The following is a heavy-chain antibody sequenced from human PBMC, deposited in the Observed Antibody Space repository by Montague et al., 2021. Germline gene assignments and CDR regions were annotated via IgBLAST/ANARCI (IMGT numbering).Heavy chain of an antibody. CDR1: GGSFSGYY. V-gene: IGHV4-34*01. CDR3: ARRGGTMVRGVKGYMDV. Sequence: SETRSLTCAVYGGSFSGYYWSWIRRPPGKGLEWIGEINHSGSTNYNPSLKSRVTISVDTSKNQFSLKLSSVTAADTAVYYCARRGGTMVRGVKGYMDVWGKGTTVTVSS. J-gene: IGHJ6*03. D-gene: IGHD3-10*01. CDR2: INHSGST.